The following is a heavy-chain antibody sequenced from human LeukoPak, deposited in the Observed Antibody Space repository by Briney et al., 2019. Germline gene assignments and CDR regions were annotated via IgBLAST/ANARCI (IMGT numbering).Heavy chain of an antibody. Sequence: GGSLRLFCAASGFPFSSYAMSWVRQAPGKGLEWVSVISGSGGTAYNADSLKGRFTISRDNSKNTLYLQMSSLRAEDTAIYYCARESTSSGYYYAPDYWGQGTLVTVSS. CDR2: ISGSGGTA. CDR1: GFPFSSYA. V-gene: IGHV3-23*01. CDR3: ARESTSSGYYYAPDY. D-gene: IGHD3-22*01. J-gene: IGHJ4*02.